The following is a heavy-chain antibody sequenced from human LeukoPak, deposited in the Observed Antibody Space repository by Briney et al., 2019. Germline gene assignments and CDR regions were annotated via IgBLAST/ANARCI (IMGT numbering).Heavy chain of an antibody. V-gene: IGHV3-23*01. CDR3: VRDSEGSFDS. CDR1: GFTFGTYD. Sequence: PGGSLRLSCAASGFTFGTYDMSWVRQPPGKGLEWVSTLACLDSSCTEYYSDSVKGRFSISGDKSRSTLSLQLNSLRVEDTAMYYCVRDSEGSFDSWGQGTLVTVYS. J-gene: IGHJ4*02. CDR2: CLDSSCTE. D-gene: IGHD3/OR15-3a*01.